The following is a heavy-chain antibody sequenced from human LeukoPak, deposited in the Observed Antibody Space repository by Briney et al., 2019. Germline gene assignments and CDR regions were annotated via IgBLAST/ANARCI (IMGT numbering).Heavy chain of an antibody. Sequence: ASVKVSCKASGGTFSSYAISWVRQAPGQGLEWMGGIIPIFGTANYAQKFQGRVTITTDESTSTAYMELGSLRSEDTAMYYCARDLPDFSLRISSGGFDIWGQGTMVTVSS. V-gene: IGHV1-69*05. CDR2: IIPIFGTA. J-gene: IGHJ3*02. CDR1: GGTFSSYA. CDR3: ARDLPDFSLRISSGGFDI. D-gene: IGHD4-23*01.